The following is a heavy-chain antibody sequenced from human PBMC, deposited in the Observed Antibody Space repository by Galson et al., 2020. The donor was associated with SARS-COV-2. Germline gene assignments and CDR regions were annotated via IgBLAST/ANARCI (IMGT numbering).Heavy chain of an antibody. V-gene: IGHV5-51*01. D-gene: IGHD5-12*01. J-gene: IGHJ6*02. CDR2: IYPGDSGT. CDR3: ARREFSGYDSTFHGMDV. CDR1: GYSFTSYW. Sequence: GESLKISCKGSGYSFTSYWIGWVRQMPGKGLEWMGIIYPGDSGTRYSPSFQGQVTISADKSISTAYLQWSSLKASDTAIYYCARREFSGYDSTFHGMDVWGQGTTVTVTS.